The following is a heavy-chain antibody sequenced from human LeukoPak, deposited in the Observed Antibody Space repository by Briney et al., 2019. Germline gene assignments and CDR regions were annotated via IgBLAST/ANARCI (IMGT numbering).Heavy chain of an antibody. CDR2: IYHSGNT. J-gene: IGHJ6*03. V-gene: IGHV4-38-2*02. CDR1: GYSISSGYY. Sequence: SETLSLTCTVSGYSISSGYYWGWIRQPPGRGLEWIGSIYHSGNTYYNPSLKSRVTISVDTSKNQFSLKLSSVTAADTAVYYCARLSSGKYYYYYMDVWGKGTMVTVSS. D-gene: IGHD6-6*01. CDR3: ARLSSGKYYYYYMDV.